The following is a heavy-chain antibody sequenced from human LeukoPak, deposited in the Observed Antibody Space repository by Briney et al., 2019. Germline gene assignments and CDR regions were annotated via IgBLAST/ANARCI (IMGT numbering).Heavy chain of an antibody. V-gene: IGHV3-20*01. CDR2: INWNGGST. Sequence: RPSETLSLTCTVSGGSISSYYWSWIRQPPGEGLEWVCGINWNGGSTAYADSVKGRFTISRDNAKNSLYLQMNSLRAEDTAFYHCARDALKAPSSGWYNNWFDPWGQGTLVTVSS. CDR3: ARDALKAPSSGWYNNWFDP. D-gene: IGHD6-19*01. J-gene: IGHJ5*02. CDR1: GGSISSYY.